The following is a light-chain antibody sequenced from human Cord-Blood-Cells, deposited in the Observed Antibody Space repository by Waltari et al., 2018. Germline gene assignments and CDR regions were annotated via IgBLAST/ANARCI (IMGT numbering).Light chain of an antibody. J-gene: IGLJ1*01. CDR2: GKN. CDR3: NSRESSGNHRV. Sequence: SSELTQDPAVSVALGQTVRITCQGDSLRSYYASWYQPKPGQAPVLVNYGKNNRPSGIPDRFSGSSSGNTASLTITGAQAEDEADYYCNSRESSGNHRVFGTGTKVTVL. CDR1: SLRSYY. V-gene: IGLV3-19*01.